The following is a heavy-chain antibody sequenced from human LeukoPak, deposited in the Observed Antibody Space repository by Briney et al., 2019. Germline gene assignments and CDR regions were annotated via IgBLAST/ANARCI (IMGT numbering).Heavy chain of an antibody. Sequence: GGSLRLSCAASGFPFSSYSMNWVRQAPGKGLEWVSSISSSSSYIYYADSVKGRFTISRDNAKNSLYLQMNSLRAEDTAVYYCARGYYGSGSYPSFGYWGQGTLVTVSS. V-gene: IGHV3-21*01. D-gene: IGHD3-10*01. CDR1: GFPFSSYS. J-gene: IGHJ4*02. CDR3: ARGYYGSGSYPSFGY. CDR2: ISSSSSYI.